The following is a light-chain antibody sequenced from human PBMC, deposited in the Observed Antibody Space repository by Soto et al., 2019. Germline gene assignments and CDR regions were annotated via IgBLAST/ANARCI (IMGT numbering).Light chain of an antibody. Sequence: QSALTQPASVSGSPGQSITISCTGTSSDVGGYNYVSWYQHHPGKAPKLMIYDVGNRPSGVSNRFSGSKSGNTASLTISGLQAEDEADYYCSLYTSSSTVVFGGGTKLTVL. CDR2: DVG. V-gene: IGLV2-14*03. CDR1: SSDVGGYNY. J-gene: IGLJ2*01. CDR3: SLYTSSSTVV.